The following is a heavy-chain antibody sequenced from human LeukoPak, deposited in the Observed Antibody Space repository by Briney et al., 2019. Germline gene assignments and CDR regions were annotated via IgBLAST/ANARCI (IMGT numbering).Heavy chain of an antibody. CDR2: ISCISYT. D-gene: IGHD3-22*01. CDR1: GFIFSDYY. J-gene: IGHJ4*02. Sequence: SGGSLTLSCAASGFIFSDYYMPWIRQPPRKGLEWVSYISCISYTDYADYEKCRFTSSRDKAKNSLYLQLDSLRAEDTAVYYWARDGRGYYDSSGYPDYWGQGTLVTVSS. CDR3: ARDGRGYYDSSGYPDY. V-gene: IGHV3-11*06.